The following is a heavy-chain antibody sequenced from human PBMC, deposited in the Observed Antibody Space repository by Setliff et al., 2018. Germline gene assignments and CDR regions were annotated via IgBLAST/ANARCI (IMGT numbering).Heavy chain of an antibody. J-gene: IGHJ6*03. CDR2: IKSKTDGGTT. CDR3: TTSISEDYDYGENEGVYYYYYYMDV. CDR1: GFTFSNAW. V-gene: IGHV3-15*01. Sequence: GGPRLSCAASGFTFSNAWMSWVRQAPGKGLEWVGRIKSKTDGGTTDYAAPVKGRFTISRDDSKNTLYLQMNSLKTEDTAVYYCTTSISEDYDYGENEGVYYYYYYMDVWGKGTTVTVSS. D-gene: IGHD4-17*01.